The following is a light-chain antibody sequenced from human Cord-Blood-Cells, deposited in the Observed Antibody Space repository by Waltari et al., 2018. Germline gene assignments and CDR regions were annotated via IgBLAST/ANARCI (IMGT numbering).Light chain of an antibody. Sequence: DFVMTQSPDSLAVCLGERATINCKSSQSVLYSSNNKNYLAWYQQKPGQPPKLLIYWASTRESGVPDRFSGSGSGTDFTLTISSLQAEDVAVYYCQQYYSTPPTFGQGTKVEIK. J-gene: IGKJ1*01. CDR2: WAS. CDR3: QQYYSTPPT. CDR1: QSVLYSSNNKNY. V-gene: IGKV4-1*01.